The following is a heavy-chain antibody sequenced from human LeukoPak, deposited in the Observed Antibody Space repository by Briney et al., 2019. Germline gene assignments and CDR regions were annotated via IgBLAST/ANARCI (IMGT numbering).Heavy chain of an antibody. CDR2: IGDSGSTI. D-gene: IGHD2-2*01. J-gene: IGHJ4*02. CDR3: ALMICSTTSCWIDY. Sequence: GGSLRLSCVASGFTFSDYYMAWMRQAPGKGLEWASYIGDSGSTIFYADSVKGRFTISTGDAKNSLYLQMNSLRAEDTAVYYCALMICSTTSCWIDYWGQGTLVTVSS. V-gene: IGHV3-11*04. CDR1: GFTFSDYY.